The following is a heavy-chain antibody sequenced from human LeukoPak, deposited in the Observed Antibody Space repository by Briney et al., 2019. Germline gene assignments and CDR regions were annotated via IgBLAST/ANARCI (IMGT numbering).Heavy chain of an antibody. V-gene: IGHV4-4*02. Sequence: PSETLSLTCAVSGAAISSDYWWTWVRQPPDKELEWIGEIYHSGITNYNPSLKSRVTISADKSKNLFSLRLNSVTAADTAVYYCASYGLGGSGTNDWGQGTLVTVSS. D-gene: IGHD3-10*01. J-gene: IGHJ4*02. CDR3: ASYGLGGSGTND. CDR2: IYHSGIT. CDR1: GAAISSDYW.